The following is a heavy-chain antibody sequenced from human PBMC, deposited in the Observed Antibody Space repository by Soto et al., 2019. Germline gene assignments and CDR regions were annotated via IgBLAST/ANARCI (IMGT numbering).Heavy chain of an antibody. D-gene: IGHD2-8*02. J-gene: IGHJ4*02. CDR2: ISSSSSYI. CDR1: GFTFSSYS. CDR3: ARGGPLSWGFDY. V-gene: IGHV3-21*01. Sequence: EVQLVESGGGLVKPGGSLRLSCAASGFTFSSYSMNWVRQAPGKGLEWVSSISSSSSYIYYADSVKGRFTISRDNAKNSLYLQMNSLRAEDTAVYYCARGGPLSWGFDYWGQGTLVTVSS.